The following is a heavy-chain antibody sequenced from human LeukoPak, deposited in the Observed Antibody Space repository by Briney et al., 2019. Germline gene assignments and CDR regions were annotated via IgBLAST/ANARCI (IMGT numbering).Heavy chain of an antibody. Sequence: ASVKVSCKASGYTFTSNYIHWVRQAPGQGLEWMGWINPNSGGTNYAQKFQGWVTMTRDTSISTAYMELSRLRSDDTAVYYCARMKHDVGGWLGFDYWGQGTLVTVSS. J-gene: IGHJ4*02. D-gene: IGHD6-19*01. CDR1: GYTFTSNY. CDR2: INPNSGGT. V-gene: IGHV1-2*04. CDR3: ARMKHDVGGWLGFDY.